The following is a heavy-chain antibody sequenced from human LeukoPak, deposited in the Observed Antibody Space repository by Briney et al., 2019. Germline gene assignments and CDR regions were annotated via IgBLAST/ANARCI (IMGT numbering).Heavy chain of an antibody. Sequence: GGSLRLSCATSGFTFSNHAMNWVRQAPGKGPEWVGVISYDGSNTVYAASVKGRITISRDNVKNTLCLEMHSLRIEDTAVYYCTKSAAVLYYYDSSDHWGQGTLVTVSS. J-gene: IGHJ4*02. CDR3: TKSAAVLYYYDSSDH. D-gene: IGHD3-22*01. V-gene: IGHV3-30*18. CDR1: GFTFSNHA. CDR2: ISYDGSNT.